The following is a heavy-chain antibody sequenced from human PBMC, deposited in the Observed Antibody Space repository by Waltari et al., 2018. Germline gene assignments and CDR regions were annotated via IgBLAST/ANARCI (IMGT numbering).Heavy chain of an antibody. CDR3: ARVATKTYSSPVPGRPYYYGMDV. D-gene: IGHD3-22*01. V-gene: IGHV3-74*01. CDR2: IRRDGGST. CDR1: GFTFSRYW. Sequence: EEQLVESGGGLAQPGESLRLSCAASGFTFSRYWMDWVRQAPGKGLGWVSRIRRDGGSTTYADSVKGRFTISRDNAKNTLYVQMNRLRAEDTAVYYCARVATKTYSSPVPGRPYYYGMDVWGQGTTVTVSS. J-gene: IGHJ6*02.